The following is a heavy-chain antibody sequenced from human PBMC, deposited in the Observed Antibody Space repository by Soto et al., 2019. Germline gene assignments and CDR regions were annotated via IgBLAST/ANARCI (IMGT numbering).Heavy chain of an antibody. CDR2: IYHGGAT. Sequence: QVQLQESGPGLVKPSGTLSLTCAVSGGSIRGHYWWSWVRQTPGKGLEWIGEIYHGGATYYNPSPKXXVTSSTDESKNQLSRKLNSVTAADTAVYYCAHQTISYTLDVWGQGTTVTVSS. V-gene: IGHV4-4*02. CDR1: GGSIRGHYW. J-gene: IGHJ6*02. CDR3: AHQTISYTLDV. D-gene: IGHD1-1*01.